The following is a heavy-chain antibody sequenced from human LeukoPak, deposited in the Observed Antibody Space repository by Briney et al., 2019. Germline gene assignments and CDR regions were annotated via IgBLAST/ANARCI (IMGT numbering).Heavy chain of an antibody. V-gene: IGHV3-7*01. CDR1: GFTFSSYW. J-gene: IGHJ4*02. D-gene: IGHD6-13*01. CDR2: IKQGGSEK. CDR3: ARRAIAAAYDY. Sequence: PGGSLSLSCAASGFTFSSYWMSWVRQAPGKGLEWVANIKQGGSEKYYVDSVKGRFTISRDNAKNSLYLQMNSLRAEDTAVYYCARRAIAAAYDYWGQGTLVTVSS.